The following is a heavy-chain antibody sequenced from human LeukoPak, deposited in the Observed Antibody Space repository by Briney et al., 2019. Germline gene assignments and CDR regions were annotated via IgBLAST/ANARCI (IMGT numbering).Heavy chain of an antibody. Sequence: SETLSLTCTVSGGSISSYYWSCIRQPPGKGLEWIGYIYYSGSTNYNPSLKSRVTISVDTSKNQFSLKLSSVTAADTAVYYCARVTSGSYYPFDYWGQGTLVTVSS. CDR3: ARVTSGSYYPFDY. D-gene: IGHD1-26*01. J-gene: IGHJ4*02. CDR2: IYYSGST. CDR1: GGSISSYY. V-gene: IGHV4-59*01.